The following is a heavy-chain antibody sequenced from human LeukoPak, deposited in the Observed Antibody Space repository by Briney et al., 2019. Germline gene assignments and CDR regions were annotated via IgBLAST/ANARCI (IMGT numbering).Heavy chain of an antibody. V-gene: IGHV4-61*02. D-gene: IGHD1-26*01. CDR3: ARVKSGSFLFDY. CDR1: GGSISSGGYY. CDR2: MSPSGST. Sequence: SQTLSLTCTVSGGSISSGGYYWSWIRQPAGKGLEWFGRMSPSGSTNNNPSLESRVTLSVDTSKNQFSLKLRYVTAADTAVYYCARVKSGSFLFDYWGQGTLVTVSS. J-gene: IGHJ4*02.